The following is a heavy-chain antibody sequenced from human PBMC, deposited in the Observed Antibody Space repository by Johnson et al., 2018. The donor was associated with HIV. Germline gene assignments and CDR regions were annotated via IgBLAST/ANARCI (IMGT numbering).Heavy chain of an antibody. J-gene: IGHJ3*02. CDR1: AFTVSSNY. D-gene: IGHD3-16*01. CDR3: TTVRGAFDI. CDR2: IYSGGST. V-gene: IGHV3-53*01. Sequence: VPLVESGVGLIQLGGSPRLSSASSAFTVSSNYMSWVRQAPGKGLEWVSVIYSGGSTYYADSVKGRFTISRDDSKNTLYLQINSLKTDDTAVYYCTTVRGAFDIWGQGTMVTVSS.